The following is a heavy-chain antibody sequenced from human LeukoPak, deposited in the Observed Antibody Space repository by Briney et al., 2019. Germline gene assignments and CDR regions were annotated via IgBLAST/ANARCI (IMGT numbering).Heavy chain of an antibody. CDR1: GFTFSSYA. CDR2: ITASGGST. D-gene: IGHD4-17*01. V-gene: IGHV3-23*01. CDR3: ARGPNGDYIGAFDM. J-gene: IGHJ3*02. Sequence: GGSLRLSCAVSGFTFSSYAMTWVRQAPGKGLEWVSSITASGGSTYYADSVKGRFSMSRDNSKNTLYLQMNSLRAGDTAVYYCARGPNGDYIGAFDMWGQGTMVIASS.